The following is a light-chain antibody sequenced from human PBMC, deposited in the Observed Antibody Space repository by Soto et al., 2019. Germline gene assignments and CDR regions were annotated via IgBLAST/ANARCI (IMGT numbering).Light chain of an antibody. CDR2: RAS. V-gene: IGKV3-11*01. J-gene: IGKJ1*01. Sequence: EVVLTQSPATLYLSPGERATLSCRASQSVSRNLAWYQQKPGQAPRLLIYRASTRATGIPARFSGSGSGTDFYLSISSLQPEDFEVYYCQQRTDWHRTFGQGTKVEVK. CDR1: QSVSRN. CDR3: QQRTDWHRT.